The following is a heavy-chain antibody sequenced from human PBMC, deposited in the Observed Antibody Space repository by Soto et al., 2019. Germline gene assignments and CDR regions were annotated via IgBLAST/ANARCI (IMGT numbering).Heavy chain of an antibody. D-gene: IGHD6-13*01. CDR3: ARGIAAAGSPYNWFDP. V-gene: IGHV1-46*01. CDR2: INPSGGST. CDR1: GYTFTSYY. Sequence: QVQLVQSGAEVKKPGASVKVSCKASGYTFTSYYMHWVRQAPGQGLEWMGIINPSGGSTSYAQKFQGRVTMTRDTSTSTVYMELSSLRSEDTAVYYCARGIAAAGSPYNWFDPWGQGTLVTVSS. J-gene: IGHJ5*02.